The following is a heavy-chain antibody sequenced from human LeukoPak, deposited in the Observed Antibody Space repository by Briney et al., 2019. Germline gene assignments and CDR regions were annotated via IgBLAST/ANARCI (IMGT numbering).Heavy chain of an antibody. Sequence: ASVKVSCKATGCAFINYGISWVRQAPGQGLEWMGWIRAYNGNTNYAKKLQGRVTMTIDTSTSTAYVDLRSLRSDDTAVYYCARDGPSGYTSGWYALNPFVYWGQGTLVTVSS. D-gene: IGHD6-19*01. J-gene: IGHJ4*02. CDR2: IRAYNGNT. CDR3: ARDGPSGYTSGWYALNPFVY. CDR1: GCAFINYG. V-gene: IGHV1-18*01.